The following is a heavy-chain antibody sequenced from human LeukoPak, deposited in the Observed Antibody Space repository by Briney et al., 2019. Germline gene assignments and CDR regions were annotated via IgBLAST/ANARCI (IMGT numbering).Heavy chain of an antibody. V-gene: IGHV1-18*04. CDR2: ISAYNGNT. D-gene: IGHD3-9*01. Sequence: ASVKVSCKASGYTFTSYGISWVRQAPGQGLEWMGWISAYNGNTNYAQKLQGRVTMTTGTSTSTAYMELRSLRSDDTAVYYCARMYYDILTGYYYFDYWGQGTLVTVSS. CDR1: GYTFTSYG. J-gene: IGHJ4*02. CDR3: ARMYYDILTGYYYFDY.